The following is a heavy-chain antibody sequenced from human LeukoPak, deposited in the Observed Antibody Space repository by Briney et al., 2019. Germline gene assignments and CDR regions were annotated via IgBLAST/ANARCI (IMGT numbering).Heavy chain of an antibody. CDR2: ISSTGGTA. Sequence: GGSLRLSCAASGFTFSSFGMSWVRQAPGKGLEWVSAISSTGGTAYYADSVKGRFTISRDNSKNTLYLQMNSLRAEDTAIYYCAKDVQMTSNAYYNYFDYWGQGTLVTVSS. V-gene: IGHV3-23*01. CDR3: AKDVQMTSNAYYNYFDY. CDR1: GFTFSSFG. D-gene: IGHD3-22*01. J-gene: IGHJ4*02.